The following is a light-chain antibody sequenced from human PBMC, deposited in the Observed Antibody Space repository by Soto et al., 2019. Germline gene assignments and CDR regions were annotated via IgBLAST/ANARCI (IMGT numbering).Light chain of an antibody. J-gene: IGKJ1*01. Sequence: DLQMTQSPSTLSASVGDRVTITCRASPSIGSSLAWYQQKPGKAPNLLIYKAFSLESGVPSRFSGSGSGAEFTLTISSLQPDDFATYYCQQYSLYPWTFGQGTKVESK. V-gene: IGKV1-5*03. CDR3: QQYSLYPWT. CDR2: KAF. CDR1: PSIGSS.